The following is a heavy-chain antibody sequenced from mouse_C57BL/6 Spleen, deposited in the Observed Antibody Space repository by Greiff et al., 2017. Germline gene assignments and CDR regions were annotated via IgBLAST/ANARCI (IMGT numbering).Heavy chain of an antibody. Sequence: VQLQESGPGLVQPSQSLSITCTVSGFSLTSYGVHWVRQSPGKGLEWLGVIWSGGSTDYNAAFISRLSISKDNSKSQVFFKMNSLQADDTAIYYCARSLSGSSCDWYFGVWGTGTTVTVSS. D-gene: IGHD1-1*01. CDR2: IWSGGST. CDR1: GFSLTSYG. CDR3: ARSLSGSSCDWYFGV. V-gene: IGHV2-2*01. J-gene: IGHJ1*03.